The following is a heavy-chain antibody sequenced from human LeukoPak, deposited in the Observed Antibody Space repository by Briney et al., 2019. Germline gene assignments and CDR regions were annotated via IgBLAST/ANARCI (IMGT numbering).Heavy chain of an antibody. CDR1: GFTFSDYY. Sequence: GGSLRLSCAASGFTFSDYYMSWIRQAPGKGLEWVSYISSSGSTIYYADSVKGRFTISRDNAKNSLYLQMHSLRADDTAVYYCARLNYDILTGYYYYDYWGQGTLVTVSS. CDR2: ISSSGSTI. CDR3: ARLNYDILTGYYYYDY. D-gene: IGHD3-9*01. J-gene: IGHJ4*02. V-gene: IGHV3-11*04.